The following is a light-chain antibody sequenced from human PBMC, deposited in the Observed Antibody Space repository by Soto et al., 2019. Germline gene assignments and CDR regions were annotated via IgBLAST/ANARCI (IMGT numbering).Light chain of an antibody. V-gene: IGKV1-5*01. J-gene: IGKJ1*01. CDR1: QSISNW. CDR2: DAS. Sequence: DIPMTQSPSTLSASVGDRVTITCRASQSISNWLAWYQQKPGKAPKLLIYDASSLKSGVPSRFSGSGSGTEFTLTISSLQPDDFATYYCQQYNSYSGTFGQGTKVEIK. CDR3: QQYNSYSGT.